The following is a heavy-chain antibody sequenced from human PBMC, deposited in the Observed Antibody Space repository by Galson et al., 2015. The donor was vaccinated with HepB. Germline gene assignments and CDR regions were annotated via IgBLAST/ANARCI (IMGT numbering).Heavy chain of an antibody. V-gene: IGHV1-3*01. CDR1: GYTFAKYA. D-gene: IGHD2-2*01. J-gene: IGHJ4*01. Sequence: SVKVSCKGSGYTFAKYALHWVRQAPGQRLQWMGWINAGTGNTKYSQKFQGRAIITRDTSATTVYLDLSSLTSEDTAVYFCARTASWAFDFWGQEPWSPSP. CDR2: INAGTGNT. CDR3: ARTASWAFDF.